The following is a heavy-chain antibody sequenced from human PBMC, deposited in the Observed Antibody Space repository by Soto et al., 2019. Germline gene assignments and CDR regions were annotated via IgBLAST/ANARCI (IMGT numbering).Heavy chain of an antibody. V-gene: IGHV1-2*02. J-gene: IGHJ6*02. D-gene: IGHD3-10*01. CDR1: GYTFTGYY. CDR3: ARAFGSGSYGYYYGMDV. CDR2: INPNSGGT. Sequence: GASVKVSCKASGYTFTGYYMHWVRQAPGQGLEWMGWINPNSGGTNYAQKFQGRVTMTRDTSISTAYMELSRLRSDDTAVYYCARAFGSGSYGYYYGMDVWGQGTTVTVYS.